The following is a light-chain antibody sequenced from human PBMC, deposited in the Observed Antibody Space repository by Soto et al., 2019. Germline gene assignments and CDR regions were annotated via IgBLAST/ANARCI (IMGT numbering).Light chain of an antibody. CDR1: QTISSW. J-gene: IGKJ1*01. V-gene: IGKV1-5*03. CDR3: QHYNSYSEA. Sequence: DIQMTQSPTSLSSSLLDIVTITCRASQTISSWLAWYQQKPGKAPKLLIYKASTLKSGVPSRFSGSGSGTEFTLTISSLQPDDFATYYCQHYNSYSEAFGQGTKVDIK. CDR2: KAS.